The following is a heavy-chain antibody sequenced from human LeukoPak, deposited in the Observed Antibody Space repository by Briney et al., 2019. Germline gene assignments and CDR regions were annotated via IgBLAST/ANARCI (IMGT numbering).Heavy chain of an antibody. CDR3: ARGTLRWEPPY. CDR1: GFTFSSYS. J-gene: IGHJ4*02. Sequence: GGSLRLSCAASGFTFSSYSMNWVRQAPGKGLEWVSSISSSSSYIYYADSVMGRFTISRDNAKNSLYLQMNSLRAEDTAVYYCARGTLRWEPPYWGQGTLVTVSS. D-gene: IGHD1-26*01. CDR2: ISSSSSYI. V-gene: IGHV3-21*01.